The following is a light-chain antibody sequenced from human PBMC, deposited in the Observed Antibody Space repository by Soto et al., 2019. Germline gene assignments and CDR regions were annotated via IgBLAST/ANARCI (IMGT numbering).Light chain of an antibody. V-gene: IGLV2-11*01. J-gene: IGLJ1*01. CDR3: CAYAGSYTYV. CDR2: DVS. CDR1: SSDVGGYNY. Sequence: QSALTQPRSESGSPGQSVTISCTGTSSDVGGYNYVSWYQQHPGKAPKLMIYDVSKRPSGVPDSFSGSKSGNTASLTISGLQAEDEADYYCCAYAGSYTYVFGTGTKLTVL.